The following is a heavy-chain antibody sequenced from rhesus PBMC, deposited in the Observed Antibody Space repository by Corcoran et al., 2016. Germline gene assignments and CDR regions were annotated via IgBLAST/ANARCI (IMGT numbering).Heavy chain of an antibody. V-gene: IGHV4-173*01. Sequence: QLQLQESGPGLVKPSETLSLTCAVSGGSISSNYWSWIRQPPGQGREWIGRISGSGGSTDYNPSLKSRVTISTDTSKNQFSLKLSSVTAADTAVYYCVREGRIAAAGNRFDVWGPGVLVTVSS. CDR1: GGSISSNY. CDR2: ISGSGGST. CDR3: VREGRIAAAGNRFDV. J-gene: IGHJ5-1*01. D-gene: IGHD6-31*01.